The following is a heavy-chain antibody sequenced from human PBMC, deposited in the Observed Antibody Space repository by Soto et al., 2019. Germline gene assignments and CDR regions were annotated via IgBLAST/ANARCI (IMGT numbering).Heavy chain of an antibody. J-gene: IGHJ6*02. CDR1: GFSFSTYS. V-gene: IGHV3-21*01. Sequence: EVQLVESGGGLVMPGGSLRLSCIASGFSFSTYSMNWVRQAPGKGLEWVSSIRRSGDYTYYADSLKGRFTISRDNAKNSLYLQMISLRAEDTAVYYCARSTSLGGMDVWGQGTTVTVSS. CDR3: ARSTSLGGMDV. CDR2: IRRSGDYT. D-gene: IGHD1-1*01.